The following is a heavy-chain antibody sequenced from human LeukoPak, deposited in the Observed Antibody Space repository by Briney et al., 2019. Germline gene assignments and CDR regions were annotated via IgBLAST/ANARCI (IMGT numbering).Heavy chain of an antibody. D-gene: IGHD3-22*01. CDR3: ARDRADYYDSSGSLYYFDY. Sequence: ASVKVSCKASGYTFTSYYMHWVRQAPGQGLEWMGIINPSGGSTSYAQKFQGRVTMTRDTSTSTVYMELSSLRSEDTAVYYCARDRADYYDSSGSLYYFDYWGQGTLVTVSS. J-gene: IGHJ4*02. V-gene: IGHV1-46*01. CDR2: INPSGGST. CDR1: GYTFTSYY.